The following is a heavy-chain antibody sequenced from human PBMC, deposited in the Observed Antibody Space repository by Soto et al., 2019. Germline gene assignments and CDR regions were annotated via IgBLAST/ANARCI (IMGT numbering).Heavy chain of an antibody. D-gene: IGHD3-22*01. CDR2: ISYDGSNK. J-gene: IGHJ4*02. CDR3: ARVPNYYDSSDNDY. V-gene: IGHV3-30-3*01. Sequence: ESGGGVVQPGRSLRLSCAASGFTFSSYAMHWVRQAPGKGLEWVAVISYDGSNKYYADSVKGRFTISRDNSKNTLYLQMNSLRAEDTAVYYCARVPNYYDSSDNDYWGQGTLVTVSS. CDR1: GFTFSSYA.